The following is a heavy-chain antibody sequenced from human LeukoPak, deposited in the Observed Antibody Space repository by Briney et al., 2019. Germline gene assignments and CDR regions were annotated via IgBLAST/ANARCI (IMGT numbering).Heavy chain of an antibody. CDR1: GFTFSSYG. J-gene: IGHJ4*02. V-gene: IGHV3-33*01. CDR3: ARDETWLQF. Sequence: PGRSLRLSCAASGFTFSSYGMHWVRQAPGKGLEWVAVIWYDGSNKYYADSMKGRFTISRDNSKNTLYLQMNSLRAEDTAVYYCARDETWLQFWGQGTLVTVSS. CDR2: IWYDGSNK. D-gene: IGHD5-24*01.